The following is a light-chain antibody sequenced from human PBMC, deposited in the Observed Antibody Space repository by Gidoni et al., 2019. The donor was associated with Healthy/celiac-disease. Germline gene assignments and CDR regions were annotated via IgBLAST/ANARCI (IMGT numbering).Light chain of an antibody. CDR1: SSNIGSNS. Sequence: QSVLTQPPSASGTPGQRVTISCSGSSSNIGSNSVYWYPQLPGTAPKLLIYRNNQRPSGVPDRFSGSKSGTSASLAISGLRSEDEADYYCAAWDDSLSGVVFGGGTKLTVL. V-gene: IGLV1-47*01. CDR2: RNN. J-gene: IGLJ2*01. CDR3: AAWDDSLSGVV.